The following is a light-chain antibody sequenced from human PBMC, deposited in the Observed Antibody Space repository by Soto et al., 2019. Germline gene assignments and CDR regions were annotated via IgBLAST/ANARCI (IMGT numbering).Light chain of an antibody. CDR2: QDS. V-gene: IGLV3-1*01. Sequence: SYELTQPPSVSVSPGQTASITCSGDKLGDKYACWYQQKPGQSPVLVIYQDSKRPSGIPERFSGSNSGNTATLTISGTQAIDEAAYYCQAWDSSTGVFGGGTQLTVL. J-gene: IGLJ2*01. CDR1: KLGDKY. CDR3: QAWDSSTGV.